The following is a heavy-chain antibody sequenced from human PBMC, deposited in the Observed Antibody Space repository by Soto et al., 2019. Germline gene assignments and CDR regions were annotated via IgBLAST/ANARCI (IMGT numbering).Heavy chain of an antibody. V-gene: IGHV1-69*08. Sequence: QVQLVQSGAEVKKPGSSVKVSCKASGGTFSRYSITWVRQAPGHGLEWIGRIIPIFGIASYAQKFQGRVTITADESTSKAYMELSSLRSDDTAVYYCAREDRDRETGLVPAAIDGMDVWGQGTTVTVCS. J-gene: IGHJ6*02. CDR2: IIPIFGIA. CDR1: GGTFSRYS. CDR3: AREDRDRETGLVPAAIDGMDV. D-gene: IGHD2-2*01.